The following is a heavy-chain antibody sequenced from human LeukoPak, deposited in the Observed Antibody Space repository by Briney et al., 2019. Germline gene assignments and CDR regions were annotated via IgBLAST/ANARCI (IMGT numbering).Heavy chain of an antibody. CDR2: ISAYNGNT. CDR3: ARDTLGDYDILTGFPPGGY. CDR1: GYTFTSYG. Sequence: ASVKVSCKASGYTFTSYGISWVRQAPGQGLEWMGWISAYNGNTYYAQKLQGRVTMTTDTSTSTAYMELRSLRSDDTAVYYCARDTLGDYDILTGFPPGGYWGQGTLVTVSS. D-gene: IGHD3-9*01. J-gene: IGHJ4*02. V-gene: IGHV1-18*01.